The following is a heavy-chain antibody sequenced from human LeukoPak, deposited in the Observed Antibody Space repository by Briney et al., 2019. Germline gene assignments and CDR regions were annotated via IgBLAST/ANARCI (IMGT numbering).Heavy chain of an antibody. Sequence: PXETLSLTCAVSGASXSSFYWSWIRQPPGKGLEWIGYVFYTGDTNYNPSLKSRVTVSLDTFKSQVSLSLTSVTAADTAVYYCARHPFATPFDHWGRGTLVTVSS. V-gene: IGHV4-59*08. J-gene: IGHJ4*02. CDR1: GASXSSFY. CDR2: VFYTGDT. CDR3: ARHPFATPFDH.